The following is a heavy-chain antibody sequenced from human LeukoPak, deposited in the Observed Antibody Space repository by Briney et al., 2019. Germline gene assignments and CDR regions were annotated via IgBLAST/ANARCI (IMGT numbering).Heavy chain of an antibody. V-gene: IGHV4-39*01. CDR2: IYYSGST. Sequence: PSETLSLTCTVSGDSISSSSYYWGWIRQPPGKGLEWIGSIYYSGSTYYNPSLKSRVTISVDTSKNQFSLKLSSVTAADTAVYYCARLTVGATGPYYFDYWGQGTLVTVSS. CDR3: ARLTVGATGPYYFDY. CDR1: GDSISSSSYY. D-gene: IGHD1-26*01. J-gene: IGHJ4*02.